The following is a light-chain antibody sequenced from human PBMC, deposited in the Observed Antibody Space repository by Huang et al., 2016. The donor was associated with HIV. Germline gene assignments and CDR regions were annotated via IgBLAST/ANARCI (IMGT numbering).Light chain of an antibody. V-gene: IGKV1-NL1*01. CDR2: ATS. Sequence: DNQMTQSPSSLSASVGDRVTITCRASQDIRESLAWYQQKPGKAPKLLLYATSTLESGVPSRFSGSGFGTDYTLTINSLQAEDSATFYCQQYYTLRAFGQGTKVEIK. CDR3: QQYYTLRA. J-gene: IGKJ1*01. CDR1: QDIRES.